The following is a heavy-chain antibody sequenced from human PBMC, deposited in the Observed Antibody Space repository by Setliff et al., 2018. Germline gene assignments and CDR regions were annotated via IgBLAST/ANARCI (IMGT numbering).Heavy chain of an antibody. CDR3: ARINFHVSSGYYYAPDY. CDR1: GYTFTNYG. J-gene: IGHJ1*01. V-gene: IGHV1-18*01. D-gene: IGHD3-22*01. CDR2: INNYSFKT. Sequence: ASVKVSCKTSGYTFTNYGITWVRQAPGQGREWMGWINNYSFKTNYPQKFLGRVTVTTDTSTGTAYMELGSLTSDDTAIYYCARINFHVSSGYYYAPDYWGPGTLVTVSS.